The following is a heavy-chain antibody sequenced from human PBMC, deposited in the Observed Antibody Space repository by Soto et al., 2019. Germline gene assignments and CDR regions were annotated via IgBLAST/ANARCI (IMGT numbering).Heavy chain of an antibody. CDR2: ISSSGNII. Sequence: QVQLVESGGGLDKTGGSLRIVCEASGFTFSDYYMSWVRQAPGKGLEWVSYISSSGNIIYYADSVKGRFTISRDNAKNSVYLQMNSLRAEDTALYFCAKMSSENYYDPVFSWGQGTLVTVSS. CDR1: GFTFSDYY. CDR3: AKMSSENYYDPVFS. V-gene: IGHV3-11*01. D-gene: IGHD3-22*01. J-gene: IGHJ4*02.